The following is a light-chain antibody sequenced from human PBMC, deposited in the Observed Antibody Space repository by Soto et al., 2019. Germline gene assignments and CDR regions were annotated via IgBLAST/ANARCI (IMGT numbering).Light chain of an antibody. CDR2: WAS. V-gene: IGKV4-1*01. Sequence: DIVMTQSPDSLAVSLGERATINCKSSQSLLYSSNNKTLTWYQQKPGQPPKLLIYWASTRESGVPDRFSGSGSGTDVTLTISSLQVEDVAVYYCQQYYSDPPTFGQGTKVEIK. J-gene: IGKJ1*01. CDR1: QSLLYSSNNKT. CDR3: QQYYSDPPT.